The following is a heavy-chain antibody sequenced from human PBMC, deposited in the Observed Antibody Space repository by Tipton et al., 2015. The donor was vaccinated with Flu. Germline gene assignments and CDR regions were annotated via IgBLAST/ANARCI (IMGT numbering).Heavy chain of an antibody. CDR3: ASSKESYDFWSGSIDY. CDR2: IYPGDSDT. V-gene: IGHV5-51*01. CDR1: GYSFTSYW. Sequence: MQLVQSGAEVKKPGESLKISCKGSGYSFTSYWIGWVRQMPGKGLEWMGIIYPGDSDTRYSPSFQGQVTISADKSISTAYLQWSSLKASDTAMYYCASSKESYDFWSGSIDYWGQGTLVAVSS. D-gene: IGHD3-3*01. J-gene: IGHJ4*02.